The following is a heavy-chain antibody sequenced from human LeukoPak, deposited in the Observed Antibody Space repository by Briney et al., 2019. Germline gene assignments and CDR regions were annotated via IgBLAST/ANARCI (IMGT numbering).Heavy chain of an antibody. CDR1: GGSISSGGYY. Sequence: SETLSLTCTVSGGSISSGGYYWSWIRQPPGKGLEWIGYIYHSGSTYYNPSLKSRVTISVDRSKNQFSLKLSPVTAADTAVYYCAGRPTYYDILTGYYNPPHAFDIWGQGTMVTVSS. J-gene: IGHJ3*02. CDR2: IYHSGST. CDR3: AGRPTYYDILTGYYNPPHAFDI. D-gene: IGHD3-9*01. V-gene: IGHV4-30-2*02.